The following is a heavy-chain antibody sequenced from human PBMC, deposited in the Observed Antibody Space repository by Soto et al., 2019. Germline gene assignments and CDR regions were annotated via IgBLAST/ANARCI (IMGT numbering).Heavy chain of an antibody. D-gene: IGHD1-26*01. J-gene: IGHJ4*02. Sequence: PSETCPLTCAVYGKSLSGYYWSWIRQPPGKALEWIGEINHSGNTNYSPSLKSRVTISVDTSKNQLFLNLSSVTAADTAMYYCARHHVRGRTIAGAAEFWGQGTLVTVSS. CDR1: GKSLSGYY. V-gene: IGHV4-34*01. CDR2: INHSGNT. CDR3: ARHHVRGRTIAGAAEF.